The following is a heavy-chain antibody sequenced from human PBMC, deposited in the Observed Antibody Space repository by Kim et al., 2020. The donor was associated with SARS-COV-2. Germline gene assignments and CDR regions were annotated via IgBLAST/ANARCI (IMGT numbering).Heavy chain of an antibody. V-gene: IGHV3-23*01. J-gene: IGHJ4*02. Sequence: SVKGRFTISRDNAKNTLYLQMNSLRAEDTAVYYCAKETELLVVPANYIDYWGQGTLVTVSS. D-gene: IGHD2-2*01. CDR3: AKETELLVVPANYIDY.